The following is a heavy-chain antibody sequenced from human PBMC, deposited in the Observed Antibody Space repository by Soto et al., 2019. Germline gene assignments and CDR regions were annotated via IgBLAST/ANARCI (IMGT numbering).Heavy chain of an antibody. CDR3: ARHYYYDSSGYYGLGGWFDP. J-gene: IGHJ5*02. CDR2: INPSGGST. CDR1: GYTFTSYY. D-gene: IGHD3-22*01. V-gene: IGHV1-46*01. Sequence: ASVKVSCKASGYTFTSYYMHWVRQAPGQGLEWMGIINPSGGSTSYAQKFQGRVTMTRDTSTSTVYMELSSLRSEDTAVYYCARHYYYDSSGYYGLGGWFDPWGQGTLVTVSS.